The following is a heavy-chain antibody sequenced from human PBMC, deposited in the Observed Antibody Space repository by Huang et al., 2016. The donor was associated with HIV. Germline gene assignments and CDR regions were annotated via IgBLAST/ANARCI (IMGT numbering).Heavy chain of an antibody. J-gene: IGHJ4*02. V-gene: IGHV1-46*01. D-gene: IGHD7-27*01. CDR1: GYTFSSSV. CDR3: ARLGPHRSRSYFDY. Sequence: QVQLVQSGAEVKKPGASVKVSCKASGYTFSSSVLHWVRQAPGQGPEWLGIINPSRGVTTYAQKFQGRLTMTRDTSTSTIYMELRSLRSEDTAVYYCARLGPHRSRSYFDYWGQGTLVTVSS. CDR2: INPSRGVT.